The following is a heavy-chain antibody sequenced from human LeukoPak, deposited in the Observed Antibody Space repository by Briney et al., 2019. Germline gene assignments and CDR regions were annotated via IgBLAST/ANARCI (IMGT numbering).Heavy chain of an antibody. D-gene: IGHD3-10*01. CDR2: ISGSGAST. CDR1: GFTFSTYA. J-gene: IGHJ1*01. V-gene: IGHV3-23*01. Sequence: GGSLRLSCAAYGFTFSTYAMTWARQAPGKGLEWVSAISGSGASTFYADSVKGRFTMSRDNSKNTLYLQMNTLRADDTAVYYCTKDGDYGSGKYFLHWGQGTLVTVSS. CDR3: TKDGDYGSGKYFLH.